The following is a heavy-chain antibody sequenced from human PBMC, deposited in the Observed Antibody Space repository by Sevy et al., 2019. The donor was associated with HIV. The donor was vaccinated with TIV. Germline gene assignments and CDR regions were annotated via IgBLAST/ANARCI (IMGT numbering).Heavy chain of an antibody. CDR1: GFTFSSYG. V-gene: IGHV3-30*18. D-gene: IGHD3-10*01. J-gene: IGHJ6*02. Sequence: GGSLRLSCAASGFTFSSYGMHWVRQAPGKGLEWVAVISYDGSNKYYADSVKGRFTISRDNSKNTRYLQMNSLRAEDTAVYYCANGFRDHRYYGMDVWGQGTTVTVSS. CDR2: ISYDGSNK. CDR3: ANGFRDHRYYGMDV.